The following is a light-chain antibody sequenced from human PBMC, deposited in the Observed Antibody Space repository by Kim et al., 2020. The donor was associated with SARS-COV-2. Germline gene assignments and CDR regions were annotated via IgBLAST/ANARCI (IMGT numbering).Light chain of an antibody. CDR1: SSDVGGYNY. J-gene: IGLJ1*01. CDR3: CSYAGSYTRYV. CDR2: DVS. Sequence: QAGTISCTGTSSDVGGYNYVSWYQQHPGKAPKLMIYDVSKRPSGVPDRVSGSKSGNTASLTISGLQAEDEADYYCCSYAGSYTRYVFGTGTKVTVL. V-gene: IGLV2-11*01.